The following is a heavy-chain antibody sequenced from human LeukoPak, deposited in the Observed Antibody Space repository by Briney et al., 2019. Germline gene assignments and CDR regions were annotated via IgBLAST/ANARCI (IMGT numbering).Heavy chain of an antibody. CDR3: ARGRAVAGRFRVYYYYYMDV. Sequence: ASVKVSCKASGGTFSSYAISWVRQAPGQGLEWMGRIIPILGIANYAQKFQGRVTITADKSTSTAYMELSSLRSEDTAVYYCARGRAVAGRFRVYYYYYMDVWGKGTTVTVSS. CDR2: IIPILGIA. J-gene: IGHJ6*03. V-gene: IGHV1-69*04. D-gene: IGHD6-19*01. CDR1: GGTFSSYA.